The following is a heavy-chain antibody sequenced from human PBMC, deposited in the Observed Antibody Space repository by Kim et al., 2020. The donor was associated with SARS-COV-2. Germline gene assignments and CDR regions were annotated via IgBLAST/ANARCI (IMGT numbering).Heavy chain of an antibody. J-gene: IGHJ6*02. D-gene: IGHD2-8*01. CDR3: ARELMNPPYYYGMAV. CDR1: GGSISSVGYY. CDR2: IYNSGST. V-gene: IGHV4-31*03. Sequence: SETLSLTCTVSGGSISSVGYYWRWIRQHPGKGLEWIGYIYNSGSTSYNPSLKSRVIMAVDTSKNQCSLKLSSVTAADTAVYYCARELMNPPYYYGMAVWGQGNTVTVAS.